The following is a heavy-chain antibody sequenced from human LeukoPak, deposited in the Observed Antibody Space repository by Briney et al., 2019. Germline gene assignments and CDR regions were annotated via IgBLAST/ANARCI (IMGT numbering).Heavy chain of an antibody. CDR1: GFTLSSHG. CDR2: IWYDGINK. D-gene: IGHD1-26*01. CDR3: VREDGYTGSYMVY. Sequence: PGGSLRLSCAASGFTLSSHGMHWDRQAPGKGLEWVAVIWYDGINKYYADSVKGRFTISRDSSKNTLYLQMNSLRAEDTALYYCVREDGYTGSYMVYRGQGTLVTVSS. V-gene: IGHV3-33*01. J-gene: IGHJ4*02.